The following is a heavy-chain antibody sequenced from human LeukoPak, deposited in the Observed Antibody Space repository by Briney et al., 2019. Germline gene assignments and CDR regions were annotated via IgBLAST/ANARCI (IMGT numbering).Heavy chain of an antibody. CDR2: ISAYNGNT. CDR1: GYTFSSYG. J-gene: IGHJ4*02. Sequence: GASVKVSCKASGYTFSSYGISWVRQAPGQGLEWMGWISAYNGNTNYAQKLQGRATMTTDTSTNTAYMELRSLRSDDTAVYYCARATGSETFYYFWGQGTLVTVSS. V-gene: IGHV1-18*01. D-gene: IGHD3-10*01. CDR3: ARATGSETFYYF.